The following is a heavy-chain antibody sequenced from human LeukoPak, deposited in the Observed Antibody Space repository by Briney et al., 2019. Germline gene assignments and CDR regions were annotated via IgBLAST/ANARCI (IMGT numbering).Heavy chain of an antibody. CDR2: IKQDGSEK. CDR1: GFTFSSYW. CDR3: ARDLAGPPQEAFDI. V-gene: IGHV3-7*01. J-gene: IGHJ3*02. Sequence: GGSLRLSRAASGFTFSSYWMSWVRQAPGKGLEWVANIKQDGSEKYYVDSVKGRFTISRDNAKNSLYLQMNSLRAEDTAVYYCARDLAGPPQEAFDIWGQGTMVTVSS.